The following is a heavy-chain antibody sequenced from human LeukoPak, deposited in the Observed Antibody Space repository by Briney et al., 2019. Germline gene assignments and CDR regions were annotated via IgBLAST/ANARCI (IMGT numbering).Heavy chain of an antibody. CDR2: IHPISGAT. CDR3: ARDLEASSSLDY. D-gene: IGHD6-6*01. CDR1: GYTFTGYY. Sequence: ASVNVSCKTSGYTFTGYYMHWVRQAPGQGLEWMGWIHPISGATNYAPRFQDRVTMTRDTSISTAYMELSRLISDDMAVYYCARDLEASSSLDYWGQGTLVTVSS. V-gene: IGHV1-2*02. J-gene: IGHJ4*02.